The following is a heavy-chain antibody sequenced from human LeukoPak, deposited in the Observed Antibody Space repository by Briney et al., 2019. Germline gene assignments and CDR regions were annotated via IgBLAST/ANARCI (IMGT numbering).Heavy chain of an antibody. CDR1: GFTFSSYE. Sequence: PGGSLRLSCAASGFTFSSYEMNWVRQAPGMGLVWVSHITSGGETLYYADSVKGRFTISRDNAKRSLYLQMNSLRAEDTAVYYCARRDGESRYYFDYWGQGTLVTVSS. D-gene: IGHD4-17*01. J-gene: IGHJ4*02. CDR3: ARRDGESRYYFDY. V-gene: IGHV3-48*03. CDR2: ITSGGETL.